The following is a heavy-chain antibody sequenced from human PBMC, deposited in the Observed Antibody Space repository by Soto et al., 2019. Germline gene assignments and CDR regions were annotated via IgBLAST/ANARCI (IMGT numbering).Heavy chain of an antibody. J-gene: IGHJ2*01. D-gene: IGHD6-6*01. CDR2: ISPITGTT. CDR3: AREYSSSSQYLYFDV. Sequence: QVQLVQSGAEVKKPGSSVKVSCKVSGGIFSSYAIGWVRQAPGQGLAWMAGISPITGTTNRAQKFQGRVTVTADESTTTVYMELSSLTAEDTAVYYCAREYSSSSQYLYFDVWGRGTLVTVSS. V-gene: IGHV1-69*01. CDR1: GGIFSSYA.